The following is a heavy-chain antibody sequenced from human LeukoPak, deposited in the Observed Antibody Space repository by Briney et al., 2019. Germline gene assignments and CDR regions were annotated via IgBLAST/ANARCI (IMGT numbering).Heavy chain of an antibody. CDR1: GGSFSGYY. CDR2: INHSGST. Sequence: PPETLSLTCAVYGGSFSGYYWSWIRQPPGKGLEWIGEINHSGSTNYNPSLKSRVTISVDTSKNQFSLKLSSVTAADTAVYYCASLSSSWYYVDYYYYYMDVWGKGTTVTVSS. V-gene: IGHV4-34*01. J-gene: IGHJ6*03. D-gene: IGHD6-13*01. CDR3: ASLSSSWYYVDYYYYYMDV.